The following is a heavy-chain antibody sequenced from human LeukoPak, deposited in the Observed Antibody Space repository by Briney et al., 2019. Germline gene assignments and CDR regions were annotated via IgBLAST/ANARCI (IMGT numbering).Heavy chain of an antibody. CDR3: ARDPIMLAVAGRTDAFDI. Sequence: GGSLRLSCAASRFTFSSYEMNWVRQAPGKGLEWVSYISSSGSTIYYADSVKGRFTISRDNAKNSLYLQMNSLRAEDTAVYYCARDPIMLAVAGRTDAFDIWGQGTMVTVSS. D-gene: IGHD6-19*01. CDR1: RFTFSSYE. V-gene: IGHV3-48*03. J-gene: IGHJ3*02. CDR2: ISSSGSTI.